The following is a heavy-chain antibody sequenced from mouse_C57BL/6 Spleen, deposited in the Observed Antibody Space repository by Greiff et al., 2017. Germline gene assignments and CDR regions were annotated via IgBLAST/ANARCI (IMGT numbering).Heavy chain of an antibody. V-gene: IGHV1-50*01. Sequence: QVQLKQPGAELVKPGASVKLSCKASGYTFTSYWMQWVKQRPGQGLEWIGEIDPSDSYTNYNQKFKGKATLTVDTSSSTAYMQLSSLTSEDSAVYCCATRFLWGQGTTLTVSS. CDR2: IDPSDSYT. CDR1: GYTFTSYW. CDR3: ATRFL. J-gene: IGHJ2*01.